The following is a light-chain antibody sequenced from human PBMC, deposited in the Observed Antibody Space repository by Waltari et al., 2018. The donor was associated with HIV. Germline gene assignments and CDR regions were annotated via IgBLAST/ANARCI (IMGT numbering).Light chain of an antibody. V-gene: IGLV6-57*02. CDR3: QSDDSKNHRV. CDR1: SGSIFSNY. J-gene: IGLJ3*02. Sequence: NFMLTQPHSVSESPGKTVSISCTGISGSIFSNYVQWFQQRPDSAPTTLMYEENKRPSGVSDRFAGSIDSSSNAASRPISGLKAEDEADYYCQSDDSKNHRVFGGGTKVTVL. CDR2: EEN.